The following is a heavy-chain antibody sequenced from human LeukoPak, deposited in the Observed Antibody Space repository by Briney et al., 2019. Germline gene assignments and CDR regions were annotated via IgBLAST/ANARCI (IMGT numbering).Heavy chain of an antibody. J-gene: IGHJ5*02. CDR2: ISSSGSTI. D-gene: IGHD1-7*01. Sequence: GGSLRLSCAASGFTFSDYYMSWIRQAPGKGLEWVSYISSSGSTIYYADSVKGRFTISRDNAKNSLYLQMNSLRAEDTAAYYCARASRAGTLSDPDWFDPWGQGTLVTVSS. V-gene: IGHV3-11*01. CDR1: GFTFSDYY. CDR3: ARASRAGTLSDPDWFDP.